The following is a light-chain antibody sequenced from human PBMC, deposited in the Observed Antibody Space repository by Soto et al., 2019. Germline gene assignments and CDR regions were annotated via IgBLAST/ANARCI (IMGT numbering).Light chain of an antibody. J-gene: IGLJ1*01. V-gene: IGLV2-23*02. CDR1: SSDVGRYNF. CDR2: EVT. Sequence: QSALTQPASVSGSPGQSITISCTGTSSDVGRYNFVSWYQQHPGKAPKLMIYEVTKWPSGVSNRFSGSKSGNTASLTISGLQAEDEADYYCCSDAGSGVYVFGSGTKLTVL. CDR3: CSDAGSGVYV.